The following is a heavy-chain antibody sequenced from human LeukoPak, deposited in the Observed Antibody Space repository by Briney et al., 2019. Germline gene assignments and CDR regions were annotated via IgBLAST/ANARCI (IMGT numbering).Heavy chain of an antibody. CDR2: IIPMLGTA. CDR1: GGTFSSYA. CDR3: ARENPLYGMDV. Sequence: SVKVSCKASGGTFSSYAISWVRQAPGQGLEWMGRIIPMLGTANYVQKFQGRVTINADKSTSTAYMELSSLRSEDTAVYYCARENPLYGMDVWGQGTTVTVSS. J-gene: IGHJ6*02. V-gene: IGHV1-69*04.